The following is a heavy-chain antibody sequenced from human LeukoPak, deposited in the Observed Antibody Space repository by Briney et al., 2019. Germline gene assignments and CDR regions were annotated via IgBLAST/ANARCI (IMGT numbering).Heavy chain of an antibody. CDR2: INPNSGGT. Sequence: ASVKVSCKASGYTFTGYYMHWVRQAPGQGLEWMGWINPNSGGTNYAQKFQGRVTMTRDTSISTAYMELSRLRSDDTAVYYCARADIRVRAIYDYWDQGTLVTVSS. CDR1: GYTFTGYY. CDR3: ARADIRVRAIYDY. D-gene: IGHD3-10*01. J-gene: IGHJ4*02. V-gene: IGHV1-2*02.